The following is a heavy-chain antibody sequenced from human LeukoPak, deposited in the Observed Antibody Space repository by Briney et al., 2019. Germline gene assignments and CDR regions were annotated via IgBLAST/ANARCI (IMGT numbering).Heavy chain of an antibody. D-gene: IGHD5-18*01. CDR3: AIAWGVDTAMVDYYYYGMDV. Sequence: SETLSLTCTVSGGSISSYNSYWGWIRQPPGKGLEWIGYIYYSGSTNYNPSLKSRVTISVDTSKNQFSLKLGSVTAADTAVYYCAIAWGVDTAMVDYYYYGMDVWGQGTTVTVSS. CDR1: GGSISSYNSY. V-gene: IGHV4-61*01. J-gene: IGHJ6*02. CDR2: IYYSGST.